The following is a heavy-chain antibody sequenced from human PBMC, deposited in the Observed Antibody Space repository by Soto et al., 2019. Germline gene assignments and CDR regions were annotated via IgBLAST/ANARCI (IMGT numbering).Heavy chain of an antibody. CDR2: VYYSGGT. D-gene: IGHD2-15*01. J-gene: IGHJ4*02. CDR1: GGSIDSSHSC. Sequence: SETLSLTCAVSGGSIDSSHSCWGWLRQGPGRGREWLGSVYYSGGTYYNPSLKSRVTVSVDTSKNQVSLSVWSLTVAETATYYCVRVVEAATRHTDFDSWGQGILVTVSS. V-gene: IGHV4-39*01. CDR3: VRVVEAATRHTDFDS.